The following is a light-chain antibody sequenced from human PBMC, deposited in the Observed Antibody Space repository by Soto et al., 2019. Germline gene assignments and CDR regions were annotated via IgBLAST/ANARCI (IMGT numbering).Light chain of an antibody. Sequence: DIQMTQSPSSLSASVGDRVTITCRASQSISSYLNWYQQKPGKAPKLLIYAASSLQSGVPSRSSGSGSGTDFTLTISILQPEDFATYYCQQSYSTPPYTFGQGTKLEIK. CDR1: QSISSY. CDR3: QQSYSTPPYT. CDR2: AAS. V-gene: IGKV1-39*01. J-gene: IGKJ2*01.